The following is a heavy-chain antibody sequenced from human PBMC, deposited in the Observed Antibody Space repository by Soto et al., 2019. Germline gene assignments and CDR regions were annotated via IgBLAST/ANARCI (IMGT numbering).Heavy chain of an antibody. Sequence: RQAPGKGLEWVAVISYDGSNKYYADSVKGRFTISRDNSKNTLYLQMNSLRAEDTAVYYCARSYDILTGLFRPTEYYFDYWGQGTLVPVSS. J-gene: IGHJ4*02. D-gene: IGHD3-9*01. CDR2: ISYDGSNK. CDR3: ARSYDILTGLFRPTEYYFDY. V-gene: IGHV3-30-3*01.